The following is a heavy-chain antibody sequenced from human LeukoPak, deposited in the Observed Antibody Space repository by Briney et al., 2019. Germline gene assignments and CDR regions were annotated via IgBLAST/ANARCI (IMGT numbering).Heavy chain of an antibody. CDR2: IYYSGST. CDR1: GGSISSSSYY. V-gene: IGHV4-39*01. D-gene: IGHD5-24*01. J-gene: IGHJ4*02. CDR3: ARREMALRANDY. Sequence: SETLSLTCTVSGGSISSSSYYWGWIRQPPGKGLEWIGSIYYSGSTYYNPSLKSRVTISVDTSKNQFSLKLSSVTAADTAVYYCARREMALRANDYWGQGTLVTVSS.